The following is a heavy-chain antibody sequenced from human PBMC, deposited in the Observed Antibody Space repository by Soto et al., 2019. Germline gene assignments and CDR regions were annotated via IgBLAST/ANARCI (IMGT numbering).Heavy chain of an antibody. V-gene: IGHV1-69*13. Sequence: SVKVSCKASGYTFTSYYMHWVRQAPGQGLEWMGGIIPIFGTANYAQKFQGRVTITADESTSTAYMELSSLRSEDTAVYYCARLRSSGWYYFDYWGQGTLVTVSS. CDR1: GYTFTSYY. CDR2: IIPIFGTA. J-gene: IGHJ4*02. CDR3: ARLRSSGWYYFDY. D-gene: IGHD6-19*01.